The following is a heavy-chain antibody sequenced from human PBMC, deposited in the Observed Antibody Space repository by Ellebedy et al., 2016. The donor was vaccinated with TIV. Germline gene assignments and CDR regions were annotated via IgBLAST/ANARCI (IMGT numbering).Heavy chain of an antibody. CDR2: MNPNSGNT. Sequence: ASVKVSXXASGYTFTSYDINWVRQATGQGLEWMGWMNPNSGNTGYAQKFQGRVTMTRNTSISTAYMELSSLRSEDTAVYYCARGRPGEVLLWFGESPNFDYWGQGTLVTVSS. V-gene: IGHV1-8*01. CDR3: ARGRPGEVLLWFGESPNFDY. J-gene: IGHJ4*02. D-gene: IGHD3-10*01. CDR1: GYTFTSYD.